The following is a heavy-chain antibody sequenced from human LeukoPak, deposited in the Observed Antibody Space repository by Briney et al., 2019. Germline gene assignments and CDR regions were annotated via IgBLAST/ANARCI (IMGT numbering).Heavy chain of an antibody. CDR2: IYYSGST. CDR3: ARDVGKAY. D-gene: IGHD4-23*01. V-gene: IGHV4-59*01. J-gene: IGHJ4*02. Sequence: SETLSLTCTVSGVSISSYYWTWIRQPPGEGLEWIGYIYYSGSTNYNPSLKSRVTIPVDTSKNQFSLKLSSVTAADTAVYFCARDVGKAYWGQGLLAIVSS. CDR1: GVSISSYY.